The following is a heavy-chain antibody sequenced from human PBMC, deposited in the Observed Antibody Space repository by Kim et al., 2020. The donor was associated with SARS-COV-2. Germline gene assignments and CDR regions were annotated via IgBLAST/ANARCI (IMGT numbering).Heavy chain of an antibody. CDR2: ISVSTVST. V-gene: IGHV3-23*01. CDR1: EFTFSSYA. D-gene: IGHD4-4*01. Sequence: GGSLRLSCAASEFTFSSYAMSWVRQAPGKGLEWVSTISVSTVSTYYADSVKGRFTISRDNSKNTLYLQMNSLRAEDTALYYCAKDLTPVIKTYWYFDLWGRGTLVTVSS. CDR3: AKDLTPVIKTYWYFDL. J-gene: IGHJ2*01.